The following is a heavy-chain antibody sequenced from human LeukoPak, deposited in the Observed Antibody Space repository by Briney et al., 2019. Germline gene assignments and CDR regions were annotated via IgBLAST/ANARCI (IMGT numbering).Heavy chain of an antibody. Sequence: GGSLRLSCAASGFTFSDYSMNWVRQAPGKGLEWISYIGIDSGNTNYADSVKGRFTISGDNAKNSLYLQMNSLRAEDTAVYYCARASRYYYDSSGYSPDFDYWGQGTLVTVSS. CDR3: ARASRYYYDSSGYSPDFDY. CDR2: IGIDSGNT. J-gene: IGHJ4*02. D-gene: IGHD3-22*01. V-gene: IGHV3-48*04. CDR1: GFTFSDYS.